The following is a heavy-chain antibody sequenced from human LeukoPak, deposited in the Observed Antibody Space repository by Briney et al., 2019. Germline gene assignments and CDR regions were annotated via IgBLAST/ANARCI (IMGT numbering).Heavy chain of an antibody. V-gene: IGHV4-39*07. D-gene: IGHD3-3*01. CDR1: GGSISSSDYY. Sequence: SETLSLTCTVSGGSISSSDYYWGWIRQPPGKGLEWIASIYYSGSTYYNPSLKSRVTISVDTSKNQFSLKLSSVTAADTAVYYCARSMDHYDFWSGPGYWGQGTLVTVSS. CDR2: IYYSGST. CDR3: ARSMDHYDFWSGPGY. J-gene: IGHJ4*02.